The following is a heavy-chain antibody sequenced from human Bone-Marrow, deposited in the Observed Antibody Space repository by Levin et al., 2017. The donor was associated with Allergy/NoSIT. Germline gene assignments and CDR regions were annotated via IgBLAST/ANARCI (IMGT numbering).Heavy chain of an antibody. CDR2: IYYSGNT. V-gene: IGHV4-39*01. J-gene: IGHJ4*02. Sequence: SETLSLTCTVSGGSISSTTYYWGWIRQPPGKGLEWIGSIYYSGNTYSNRSLKSRVTISLDTSKSQFSLTPTSVTAADTAVYYCASVRGSFRIIEYWGQGTLVTVSS. CDR3: ASVRGSFRIIEY. D-gene: IGHD3-10*01. CDR1: GGSISSTTYY.